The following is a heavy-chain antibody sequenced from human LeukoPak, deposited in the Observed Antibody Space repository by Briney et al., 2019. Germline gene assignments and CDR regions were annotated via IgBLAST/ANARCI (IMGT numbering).Heavy chain of an antibody. J-gene: IGHJ3*02. Sequence: SETLSLTCTVSGGSISSYYWSWIRQPPGKGLEWTGYIYYSGSTKYNPSLKSRVTISVDASKTQFSLKLSSVTAADTAVYYCARRSRHCSGGSCYSGKKNAFDIWGQGTMVTVSS. V-gene: IGHV4-59*08. CDR3: ARRSRHCSGGSCYSGKKNAFDI. CDR1: GGSISSYY. D-gene: IGHD2-15*01. CDR2: IYYSGST.